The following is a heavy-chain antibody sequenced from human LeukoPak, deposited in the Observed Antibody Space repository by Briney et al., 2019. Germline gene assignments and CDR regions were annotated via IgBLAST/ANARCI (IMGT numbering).Heavy chain of an antibody. Sequence: GGSLRLSCAASGFTFSSYGMHWVRQAPGKGLEWVAFIRYDGSNKYYADSVKGRFTISRDNSKNTLYLQMNSLRAEDTAVYYCAKDKTSYSSSSYFDYWGQGTLVTVFS. CDR1: GFTFSSYG. CDR3: AKDKTSYSSSSYFDY. CDR2: IRYDGSNK. J-gene: IGHJ4*02. D-gene: IGHD6-6*01. V-gene: IGHV3-30*02.